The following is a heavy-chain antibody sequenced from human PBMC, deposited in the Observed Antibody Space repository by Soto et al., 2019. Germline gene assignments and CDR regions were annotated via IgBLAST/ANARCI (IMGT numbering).Heavy chain of an antibody. D-gene: IGHD3-22*01. CDR1: GGTFSSYA. CDR2: IIPIFGTA. J-gene: IGHJ4*02. CDR3: ARDRERYYYDSSDSFGY. V-gene: IGHV1-69*06. Sequence: ASVKVSCKASGGTFSSYAISWVRQAPGQGLEWMGGIIPIFGTANYAQKFQGRVTITADKSTSTAYMELSSLRSEDTAVYYCARDRERYYYDSSDSFGYWGQGTLVTVSS.